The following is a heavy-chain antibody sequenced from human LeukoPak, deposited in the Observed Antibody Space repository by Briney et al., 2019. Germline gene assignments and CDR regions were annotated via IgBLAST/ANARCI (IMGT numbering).Heavy chain of an antibody. CDR3: ARARGRTATDIIRRAFDM. D-gene: IGHD5-24*01. V-gene: IGHV3-23*01. Sequence: GGSLRLSCTASGFSFTSYAMSSVRRAPGKGQEWVSAISGNGGTTYYAASVKGRFTISRDESKNALYLRISSLRVEDRAVYYCARARGRTATDIIRRAFDMWGQGTMVSVSS. CDR1: GFSFTSYA. J-gene: IGHJ3*02. CDR2: ISGNGGTT.